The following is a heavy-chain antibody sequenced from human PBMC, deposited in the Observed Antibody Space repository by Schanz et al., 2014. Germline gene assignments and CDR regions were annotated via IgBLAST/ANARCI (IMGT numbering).Heavy chain of an antibody. D-gene: IGHD2-2*01. CDR3: ARDRRRYCSTASCLHDNWFDP. Sequence: VQLQESGPRLVRPSETLSLTCTVSGGSISSGGYYWSWIRQHPGKGLEWIGYIYDGGSTYYNPSLKSRVTISVDTSKNQFSLNLISVTAADTAVYYCARDRRRYCSTASCLHDNWFDPWGQGTLVIVSS. J-gene: IGHJ5*02. CDR1: GGSISSGGYY. V-gene: IGHV4-31*03. CDR2: IYDGGST.